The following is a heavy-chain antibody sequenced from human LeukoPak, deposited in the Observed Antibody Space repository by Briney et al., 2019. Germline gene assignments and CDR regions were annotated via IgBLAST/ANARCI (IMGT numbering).Heavy chain of an antibody. Sequence: ASVKVSCKASGYTFTGYYMYWVRQAPGQGLEWMGWINPNSGGTNYAQKFQGRVTMTRDTSISTAYMELSRLRSDDTAVYYCARSLSIAARPFDYWGQGTLVTVSS. CDR3: ARSLSIAARPFDY. V-gene: IGHV1-2*02. CDR1: GYTFTGYY. D-gene: IGHD6-6*01. J-gene: IGHJ4*02. CDR2: INPNSGGT.